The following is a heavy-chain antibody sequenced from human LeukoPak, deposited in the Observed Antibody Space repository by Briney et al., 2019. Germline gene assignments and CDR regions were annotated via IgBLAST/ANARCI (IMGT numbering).Heavy chain of an antibody. Sequence: GRSLRLSCAASGFTFSSYAMHWVRQAPGKGLEWVAVISYDGSNKYYADSVKGRFTISRDNSKNTLYLQMNDLKTEDTAVYHCTRGYSGSNIYAFDVWGQGTMVTVSS. CDR1: GFTFSSYA. J-gene: IGHJ3*01. CDR2: ISYDGSNK. D-gene: IGHD5-12*01. CDR3: TRGYSGSNIYAFDV. V-gene: IGHV3-30-3*01.